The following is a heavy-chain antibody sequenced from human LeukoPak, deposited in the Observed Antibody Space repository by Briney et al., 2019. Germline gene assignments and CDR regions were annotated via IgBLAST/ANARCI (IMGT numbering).Heavy chain of an antibody. CDR2: ISGSGGGT. D-gene: IGHD3-10*01. V-gene: IGHV3-23*01. CDR3: AGRGSGSYFDY. Sequence: GGSLRLSCAASGFTFSTYGLSWVRQAPGTGLEWASTISGSGGGTYYADSVKGRFTISRDNSKNTLYLQMNSLRAEDTAVYYCAGRGSGSYFDYWGQGTLVIVSS. CDR1: GFTFSTYG. J-gene: IGHJ4*02.